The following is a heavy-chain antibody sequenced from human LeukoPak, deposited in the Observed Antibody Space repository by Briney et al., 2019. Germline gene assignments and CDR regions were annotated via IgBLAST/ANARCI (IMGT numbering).Heavy chain of an antibody. CDR1: GFTFSSYA. Sequence: PGGSLRLSCAASGFTFSSYAMSWVRQAPGKGLEWVSAISGSGGSTYYADSVKGRLTNSRDNSKNTLYLQMNSLRAEDTAVYYCARDPAAAGSVWLDPWGQGILVTVSS. J-gene: IGHJ5*02. CDR2: ISGSGGST. CDR3: ARDPAAAGSVWLDP. D-gene: IGHD6-13*01. V-gene: IGHV3-23*01.